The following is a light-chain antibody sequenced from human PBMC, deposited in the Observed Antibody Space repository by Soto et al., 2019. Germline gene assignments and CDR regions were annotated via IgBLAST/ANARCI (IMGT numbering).Light chain of an antibody. V-gene: IGKV1-5*03. J-gene: IGKJ1*01. CDR3: QQFNDYPWT. CDR2: KAS. CDR1: QSISSW. Sequence: DIQMTQSPPTLSASVGDRVTITCRASQSISSWLAWYQQKPGKAPKLLIYKASSLESVVPSRFSGSGSGTEFTLTISSLQPDDFATYYCQQFNDYPWTFGQGTRVEIK.